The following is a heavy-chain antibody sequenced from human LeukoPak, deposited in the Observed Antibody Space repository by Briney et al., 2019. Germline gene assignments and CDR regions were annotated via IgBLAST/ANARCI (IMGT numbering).Heavy chain of an antibody. CDR3: ARKSGSYVDY. CDR1: GGSISSTDW. Sequence: SETLSLICAVSGGSISSTDWWSWVRQPPGKGLEWIGEIYYSGSTNYNPSLKSRVTISVDKSKNQFSLKLNSMTAADTAVYYCARKSGSYVDYWGQGTLVTVSS. V-gene: IGHV4-4*02. D-gene: IGHD1-26*01. J-gene: IGHJ4*02. CDR2: IYYSGST.